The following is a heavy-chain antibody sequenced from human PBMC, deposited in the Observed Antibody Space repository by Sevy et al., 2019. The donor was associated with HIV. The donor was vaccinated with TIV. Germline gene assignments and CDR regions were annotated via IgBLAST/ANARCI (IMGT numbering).Heavy chain of an antibody. D-gene: IGHD6-13*01. Sequence: GGSLRLSCAASGFTFSSYGMHWVRQAPGKGLEWVAVISYDGSNKYYADSVKGRLTISRDNSKNTLYLQMNSRRAEDTAVDYCAKDRTTGIAAAGTPFDYWGQGTLVTVSS. CDR3: AKDRTTGIAAAGTPFDY. CDR2: ISYDGSNK. J-gene: IGHJ4*02. V-gene: IGHV3-30*18. CDR1: GFTFSSYG.